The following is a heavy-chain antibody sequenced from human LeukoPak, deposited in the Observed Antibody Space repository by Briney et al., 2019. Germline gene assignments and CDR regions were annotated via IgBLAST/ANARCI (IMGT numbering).Heavy chain of an antibody. CDR2: ISYDGTSN. Sequence: PGRSLRLSCAASGFTFSSFGMHWVRQAPGKGLEWVAVISYDGTSNYHADSVKGRFTISRDNSKNTLYLQMNSLRAEDTAVYYCAKDYRIAVAGSFDYWGQGTLVTASS. J-gene: IGHJ4*02. D-gene: IGHD6-19*01. CDR3: AKDYRIAVAGSFDY. CDR1: GFTFSSFG. V-gene: IGHV3-30*18.